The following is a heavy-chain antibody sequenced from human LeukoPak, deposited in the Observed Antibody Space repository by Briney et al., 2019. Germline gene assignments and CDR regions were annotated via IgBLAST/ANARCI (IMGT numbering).Heavy chain of an antibody. CDR3: ARGRRRSQVVPATIFDY. CDR1: GGSFSGYY. D-gene: IGHD2-2*01. V-gene: IGHV4-34*01. Sequence: SETLSLTCAVYGGSFSGYYWSWIRQPPGKGLEWIGEINHSGSTNYNPSLKSRVTMSVDTSKNQFSLKLSSVTAADTAVYYCARGRRRSQVVPATIFDYWGQGTLVTVSS. CDR2: INHSGST. J-gene: IGHJ4*02.